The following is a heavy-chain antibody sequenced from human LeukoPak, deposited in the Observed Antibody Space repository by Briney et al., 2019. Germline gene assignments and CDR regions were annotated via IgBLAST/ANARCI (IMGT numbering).Heavy chain of an antibody. CDR3: ARDDCVSTNCDTERSWRGRSPDAY. V-gene: IGHV3-30*01. D-gene: IGHD2-2*02. CDR2: ISNDGGSE. J-gene: IGHJ4*02. Sequence: GGSLRLSCAASGFTFSSHAMHWVRRAPGKGPEWVALISNDGGSEYYADSVRGRFTVSRDNSRNTLYLQMDSLRPEDTAVYYCARDDCVSTNCDTERSWRGRSPDAYWGQGTLVTVSS. CDR1: GFTFSSHA.